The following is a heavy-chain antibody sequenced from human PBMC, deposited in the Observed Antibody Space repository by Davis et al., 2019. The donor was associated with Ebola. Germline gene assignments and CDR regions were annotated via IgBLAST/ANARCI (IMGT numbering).Heavy chain of an antibody. D-gene: IGHD2-8*01. CDR2: IHSDGTST. Sequence: HTGGSLRLSCAASGFSFSSTWMHWVRQAPGKGLVWVSRIHSDGTSTIYTDSVKGRFTVSRDKSENTVSLQMNSLRAEDTGVYYCARNPPYCSNGVCYNLESPPVYWGQGTLVTVSS. V-gene: IGHV3-74*01. CDR3: ARNPPYCSNGVCYNLESPPVY. CDR1: GFSFSSTW. J-gene: IGHJ4*02.